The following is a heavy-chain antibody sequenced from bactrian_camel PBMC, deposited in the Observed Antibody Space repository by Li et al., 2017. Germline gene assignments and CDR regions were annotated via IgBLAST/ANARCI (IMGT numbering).Heavy chain of an antibody. CDR2: ISRDGRT. CDR1: GITVDDSD. CDR3: AAPVMMGSCDFGY. D-gene: IGHD6*01. V-gene: IGHV3S63*01. J-gene: IGHJ6*01. Sequence: HVQLVESGGGSVQAGGSLRLSCTVSGITVDDSDMGWYRQAPGNECEWISSISRDGRTSYLDSVKGRFTISQDNAKSTVYLQMNSLKPDDTAMYYCAAPVMMGSCDFGYWGRGTQVTVS.